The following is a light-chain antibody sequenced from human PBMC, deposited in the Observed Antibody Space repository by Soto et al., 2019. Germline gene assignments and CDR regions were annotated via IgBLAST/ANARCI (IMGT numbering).Light chain of an antibody. CDR1: QNVDKF. CDR2: DSS. CDR3: QQRKNWPPIT. Sequence: TQSPSTVSAYLGDSVTLSCRASQNVDKFLAWYQQRPGQPPRLLIFDSSNRATGVPVRFSGSGSGTVFTLTIGSLEPEDSAVYYCQQRKNWPPITFGQGTKVDIK. V-gene: IGKV3-11*01. J-gene: IGKJ1*01.